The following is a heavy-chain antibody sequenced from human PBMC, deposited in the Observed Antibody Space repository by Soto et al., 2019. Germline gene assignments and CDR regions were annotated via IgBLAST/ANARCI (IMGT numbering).Heavy chain of an antibody. CDR2: VSGSGDST. V-gene: IGHV3-23*01. CDR3: AKALRIAAADNH. CDR1: GFTFSSYA. Sequence: LGGSLRLACAASGFTFSSYAMTWVRQAPGKGLEWVSTVSGSGDSTYYADSVKGRFTISRDNSKNTLYLQMNSLRAEDTAVYYCAKALRIAAADNHWGQRTLVTVSS. D-gene: IGHD6-13*01. J-gene: IGHJ5*02.